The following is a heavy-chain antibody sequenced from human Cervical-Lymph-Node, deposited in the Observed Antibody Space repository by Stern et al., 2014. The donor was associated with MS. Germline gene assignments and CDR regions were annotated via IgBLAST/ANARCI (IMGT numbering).Heavy chain of an antibody. CDR2: IIPIIGLA. Sequence: QVQLVQSGSEVKKPGSSVKVSCKASGGTFSRSYAVSWVRQAPGQGLEWMGRIIPIIGLANYAQKFQNRVTISADKSTSIVYLEVNSLTSEDTAVYYCARGIVTNRAAASLHNLFDPWGQGTRVTVSS. CDR3: ARGIVTNRAAASLHNLFDP. J-gene: IGHJ5*02. D-gene: IGHD2-2*01. CDR1: GGTFSRSYA. V-gene: IGHV1-69*04.